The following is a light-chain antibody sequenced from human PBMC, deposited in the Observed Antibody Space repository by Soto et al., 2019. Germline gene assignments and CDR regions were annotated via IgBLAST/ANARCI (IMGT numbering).Light chain of an antibody. V-gene: IGKV4-1*01. J-gene: IGKJ4*01. CDR3: QQYYSTPLT. Sequence: DIVMTQSPDSLAVSLGERATINCKSSQTVLYSSNNKNYLAWYQQKPGQPPKLLIYWASTRQSVVPDRFSGSGSVTDFTRTISSLQAEDVAVYYCQQYYSTPLTFGGGTKVELK. CDR1: QTVLYSSNNKNY. CDR2: WAS.